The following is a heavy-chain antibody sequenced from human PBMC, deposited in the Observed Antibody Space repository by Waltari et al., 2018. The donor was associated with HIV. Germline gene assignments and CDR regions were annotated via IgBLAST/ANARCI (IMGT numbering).Heavy chain of an antibody. J-gene: IGHJ5*02. CDR2: INHSGST. D-gene: IGHD6-13*01. CDR3: ARGGPVRTAAGSNWFDP. CDR1: GGSFSGHY. Sequence: QVQLQQWGAGLLKPSETLSLTCAVYGGSFSGHYWSWIRQPPGKGLEWIGEINHSGSTNYNPSLKSRVTISVDTSKNQFSLKLSSVTAADTAVYFCARGGPVRTAAGSNWFDPWGQGTLVTVSS. V-gene: IGHV4-34*01.